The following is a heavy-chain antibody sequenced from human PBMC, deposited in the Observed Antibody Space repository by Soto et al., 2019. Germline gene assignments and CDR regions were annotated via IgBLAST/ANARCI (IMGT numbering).Heavy chain of an antibody. V-gene: IGHV3-48*01. CDR3: AGDLGVVAALADAFDI. D-gene: IGHD2-15*01. CDR2: ISSSSSTI. CDR1: GFTFSSYS. J-gene: IGHJ3*02. Sequence: GGSLRLSCAASGFTFSSYSMNWVRQAPGKGLEWVSYISSSSSTIYYADSVKGRFTISRDNAKNSRYLQMNSLRAEDTAVYYCAGDLGVVAALADAFDIWGQGTMVTVSS.